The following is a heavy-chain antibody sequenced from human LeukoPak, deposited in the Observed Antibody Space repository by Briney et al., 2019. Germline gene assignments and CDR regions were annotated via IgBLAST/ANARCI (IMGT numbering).Heavy chain of an antibody. J-gene: IGHJ5*02. CDR3: ARRSGYYFWFDP. V-gene: IGHV4-59*08. Sequence: PSETLSLTCTVSGGSISSYYWSWIRQPPGKGLGWIGYIYYSGSTNYNPSLKSRVTISVDTSKNQFSLKLSSVTAADTAVYYCARRSGYYFWFDPWGQGTLVTVSS. D-gene: IGHD3-22*01. CDR1: GGSISSYY. CDR2: IYYSGST.